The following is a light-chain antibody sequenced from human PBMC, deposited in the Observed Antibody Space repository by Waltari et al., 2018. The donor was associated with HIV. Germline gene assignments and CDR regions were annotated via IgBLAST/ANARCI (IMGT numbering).Light chain of an antibody. CDR2: GEN. Sequence: SSELAQDPAVSVALGQTVRITCQGDSVRSYYASWYQQKPGQAPVLVGYGENNRPSGIPDRFAGSRSGNTASLTSAGAQAEDEADYYWNSRDSSGHWFVGGGTKVTVL. CDR1: SVRSYY. CDR3: NSRDSSGHWF. J-gene: IGLJ2*01. V-gene: IGLV3-19*01.